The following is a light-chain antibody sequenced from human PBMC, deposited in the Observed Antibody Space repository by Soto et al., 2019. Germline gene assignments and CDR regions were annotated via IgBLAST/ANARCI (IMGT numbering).Light chain of an antibody. CDR2: HNN. J-gene: IGLJ1*01. V-gene: IGLV1-51*01. CDR3: CSYADNYSYV. CDR1: SSDIGNNF. Sequence: QSALTQPPSVSAAPGQKVTISCSGSSSDIGNNFVSWYQHLPGTAPKLLIYHNNKRPSGIPDRFSGSKSGTSATLGITGLQTGDEADYYCCSYADNYSYVFGTGTKVTV.